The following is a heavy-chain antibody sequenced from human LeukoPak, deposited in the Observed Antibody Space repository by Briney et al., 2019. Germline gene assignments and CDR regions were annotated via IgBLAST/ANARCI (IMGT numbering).Heavy chain of an antibody. CDR3: AHPTEYSSSWYGNWFDP. CDR1: GFIVSINS. D-gene: IGHD6-13*01. J-gene: IGHJ5*02. V-gene: IGHV3-53*01. Sequence: GGSLRLSCTVSGFIVSINSMSWVRQAPGKGLEWVSFIYSGGNTHYSDSVKGRFTISRDNSKNTLYLQMNSLRAEDTAVYYCAHPTEYSSSWYGNWFDPWGQGTLVTVSS. CDR2: IYSGGNT.